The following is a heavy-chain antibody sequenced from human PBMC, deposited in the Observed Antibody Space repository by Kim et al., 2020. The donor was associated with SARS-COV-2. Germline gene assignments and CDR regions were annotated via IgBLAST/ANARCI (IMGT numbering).Heavy chain of an antibody. Sequence: KFQGRVTMTRDTSISTAYMELSRLRSDDTAVYYCARDYCSGGRCYSTWFDPWGQGTLVTVSS. D-gene: IGHD2-15*01. J-gene: IGHJ5*02. V-gene: IGHV1-2*02. CDR3: ARDYCSGGRCYSTWFDP.